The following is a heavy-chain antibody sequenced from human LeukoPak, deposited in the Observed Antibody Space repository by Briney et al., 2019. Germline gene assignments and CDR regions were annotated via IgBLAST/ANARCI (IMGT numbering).Heavy chain of an antibody. V-gene: IGHV4-39*07. CDR3: ARVSQSLDTGTTAWDWFDP. J-gene: IGHJ5*02. CDR1: GGSISGSTYH. D-gene: IGHD1-7*01. CDR2: IYYSGST. Sequence: SSETLSLTCTVSGGSISGSTYHWGWIRQAPGKGLEWIASIYYSGSTYYNPSLKSRVTISVDTSKNQFSLKLSSVTAADTAVYYCARVSQSLDTGTTAWDWFDPWGQGTLVTVSS.